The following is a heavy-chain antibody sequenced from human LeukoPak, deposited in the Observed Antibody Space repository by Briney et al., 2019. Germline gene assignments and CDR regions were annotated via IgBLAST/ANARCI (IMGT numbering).Heavy chain of an antibody. CDR1: GFTFSSYS. D-gene: IGHD5-18*01. Sequence: NPGGSLRLSCAASGFTFSSYSMNWVRQAPGKGLEWVSYISSSSSYIYYADSVKGRFTISRDNAKNSLYLQMNSLRAEDTAVYYCARGWDVDTAMATNYSDYWGQGTLVTVSS. V-gene: IGHV3-21*01. CDR2: ISSSSSYI. CDR3: ARGWDVDTAMATNYSDY. J-gene: IGHJ4*02.